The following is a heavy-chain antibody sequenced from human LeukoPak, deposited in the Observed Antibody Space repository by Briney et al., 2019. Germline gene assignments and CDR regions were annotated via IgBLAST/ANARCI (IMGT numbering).Heavy chain of an antibody. CDR1: GFTFSSYA. Sequence: GGSLRLSCAASGFTFSSYAMHWVRQAPGKGLEWVAVISYDGSNKYYADSVKGRFTISRDNSKNTLYLQMNSLRAEDTAVYYCAREDRGNFDWYGIWGQGTLVTVSS. D-gene: IGHD3-9*01. CDR3: AREDRGNFDWYGI. J-gene: IGHJ4*02. V-gene: IGHV3-30-3*01. CDR2: ISYDGSNK.